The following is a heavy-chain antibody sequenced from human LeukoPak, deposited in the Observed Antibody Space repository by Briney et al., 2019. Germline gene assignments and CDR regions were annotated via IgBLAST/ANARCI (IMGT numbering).Heavy chain of an antibody. V-gene: IGHV3-23*01. CDR1: GFTFSSYA. D-gene: IGHD1-26*01. Sequence: PGGSLRLSCAASGFTFSSYAMSWVRQAPGKGLEWVSAISGSGGSTYYADSVKGRFTISRDNSKNTLYLQMNSLRAEDTAVYYCAKFAGSFIGYYYYYMDVWGKGTTVTVSS. CDR3: AKFAGSFIGYYYYYMDV. CDR2: ISGSGGST. J-gene: IGHJ6*03.